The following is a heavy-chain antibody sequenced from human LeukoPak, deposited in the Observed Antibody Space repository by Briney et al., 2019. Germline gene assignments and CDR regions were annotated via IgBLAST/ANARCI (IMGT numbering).Heavy chain of an antibody. CDR2: IYSDGNT. D-gene: IGHD4-17*01. J-gene: IGHJ4*02. CDR1: GFTVTNNY. CDR3: ARETTAPYRHFDY. V-gene: IGHV3-66*01. Sequence: PGGSLRLSCAASGFTVTNNYMSWVRQAPGKGLEWVSVIYSDGNTYYADSVEGRFTISRDNSKNTLYLQMNSLRAEDTAVYCCARETTAPYRHFDYWGQGTLVTVYS.